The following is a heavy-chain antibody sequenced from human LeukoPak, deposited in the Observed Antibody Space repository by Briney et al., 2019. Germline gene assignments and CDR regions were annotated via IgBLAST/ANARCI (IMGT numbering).Heavy chain of an antibody. CDR3: AREGSSSGPY. J-gene: IGHJ4*02. D-gene: IGHD6-6*01. V-gene: IGHV1-69*04. CDR2: IIPIFGIA. Sequence: ASVKVSCRASGGTFSSYAISWVRQAPGQGLEWMGRIIPIFGIANYAQKFQGRVTITADKSTSTAYMELSSLRSGDTAVYYCAREGSSSGPYWGQGTLVTVSS. CDR1: GGTFSSYA.